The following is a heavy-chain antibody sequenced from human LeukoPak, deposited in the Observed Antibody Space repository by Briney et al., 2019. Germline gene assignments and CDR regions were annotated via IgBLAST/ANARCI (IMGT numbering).Heavy chain of an antibody. J-gene: IGHJ6*02. CDR2: ISSSSSTI. Sequence: GGSQRLSCAASRFTFSNYAMSWVRQAPGKGLEWVSYISSSSSTIYYADSVKGRFTISRDNAKNSLYLQMNSLRDEDTAVYYCARDLVRDYGDYVPYYYYYYGMDVWGQGTTVTVSS. CDR1: RFTFSNYA. D-gene: IGHD4-17*01. V-gene: IGHV3-48*02. CDR3: ARDLVRDYGDYVPYYYYYYGMDV.